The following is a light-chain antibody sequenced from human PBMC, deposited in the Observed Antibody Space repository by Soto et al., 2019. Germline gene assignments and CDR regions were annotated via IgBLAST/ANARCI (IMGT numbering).Light chain of an antibody. CDR1: SSDVGAYDF. Sequence: QSALTQPASVSGSPGQSITFSCTGSSSDVGAYDFVSWYRQHPGKAPKLLLYDVNNRPSGVSYRFSGSKSGNTASLSISGLQAEDEADYYCASHSTSSLRVIFGGGTKLTVL. CDR3: ASHSTSSLRVI. J-gene: IGLJ2*01. CDR2: DVN. V-gene: IGLV2-14*03.